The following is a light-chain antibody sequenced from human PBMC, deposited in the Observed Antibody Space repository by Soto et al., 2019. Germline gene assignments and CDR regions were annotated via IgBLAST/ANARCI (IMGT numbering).Light chain of an antibody. J-gene: IGKJ1*01. V-gene: IGKV3-15*01. CDR3: QQYNNWRIT. Sequence: EIVMTQSPATLSVSPGERATLSCRASQSVRSDLAWYQQKPGQAPRLLIYGASTRATDIPARFSGSGSGTEFTLTISSLRTEDFALYYCQQYNNWRITFGQGTKVDIK. CDR2: GAS. CDR1: QSVRSD.